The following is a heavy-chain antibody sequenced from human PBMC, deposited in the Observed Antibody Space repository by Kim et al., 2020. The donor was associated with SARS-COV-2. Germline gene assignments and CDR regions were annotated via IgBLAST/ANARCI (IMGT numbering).Heavy chain of an antibody. CDR2: IYYSGST. D-gene: IGHD3-22*01. J-gene: IGHJ6*03. V-gene: IGHV4-59*01. CDR1: GGSISSYY. Sequence: SETLSLTCTVSGGSISSYYWSWIRQPPGKGLEWIGYIYYSGSTNYNPSLKSRVTISVDTSKNQFSLKLSSVTAADTAVYYCAGLYYYDSSGYYYGYYYYYMDVWGKGTTVTVSS. CDR3: AGLYYYDSSGYYYGYYYYYMDV.